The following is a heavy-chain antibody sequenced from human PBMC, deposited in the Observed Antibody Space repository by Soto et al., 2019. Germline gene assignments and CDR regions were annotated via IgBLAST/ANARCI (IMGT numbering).Heavy chain of an antibody. CDR3: ARGVRYCCGGSCYDYFAY. V-gene: IGHV1-69*13. D-gene: IGHD2-15*01. J-gene: IGHJ4*02. CDR1: GGTFSSYA. Sequence: AASVKVSCKASGGTFSSYAISWVRQAPGQGLEWMGGIIPIFGTANYAQKFQGRVTITADESTSTAYMELSSLRSEDTAVYYCARGVRYCCGGSCYDYFAYWGQGSLVTGSS. CDR2: IIPIFGTA.